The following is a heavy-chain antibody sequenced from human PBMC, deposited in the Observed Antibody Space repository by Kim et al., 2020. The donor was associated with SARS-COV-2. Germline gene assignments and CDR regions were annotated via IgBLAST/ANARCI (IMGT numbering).Heavy chain of an antibody. Sequence: SETLSLTCTVSGGSISSSSYYWGWIRQPPGKGLEWIGSIYYSGSTYYNPSLKSRVTISVDTSKNQFSLKLSSVTAADTAVYYCARVWDTAMAYWYFDLWGRGTLVTVSS. J-gene: IGHJ2*01. CDR1: GGSISSSSYY. CDR2: IYYSGST. D-gene: IGHD5-18*01. CDR3: ARVWDTAMAYWYFDL. V-gene: IGHV4-39*07.